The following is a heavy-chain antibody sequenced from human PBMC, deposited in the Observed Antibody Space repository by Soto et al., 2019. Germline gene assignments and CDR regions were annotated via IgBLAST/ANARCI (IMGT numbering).Heavy chain of an antibody. D-gene: IGHD4-17*01. CDR3: ARDTSTTVTTDYYYGMDV. V-gene: IGHV4-61*01. CDR2: IYYSGST. J-gene: IGHJ6*02. CDR1: GCYVSSGIYY. Sequence: PSETLSLTCPVSGCYVSSGIYYWSWIRQPPGKGLEWIGYIYYSGSTNYNPSLKSRVTISVDTSKNQFSLKLSSVTAADTAVYYCARDTSTTVTTDYYYGMDVWGQGTTVTVSS.